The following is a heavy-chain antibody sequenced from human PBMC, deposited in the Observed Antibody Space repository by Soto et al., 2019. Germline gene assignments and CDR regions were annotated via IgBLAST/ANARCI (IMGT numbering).Heavy chain of an antibody. D-gene: IGHD3-10*01. CDR3: SRHQEGRSMVFYGMDV. CDR2: IRTKSNNFAT. Sequence: EWQLVESGGGLVQSGGSLKLSCAASGFTLSGSDIHWVRQASGKGLEWVGRIRTKSNNFATSYAESVRGRFTISRDDSDKTASLQMSSLKTEDTAIYYCSRHQEGRSMVFYGMDVWGQGTTVTVSS. J-gene: IGHJ6*02. CDR1: GFTLSGSD. V-gene: IGHV3-73*02.